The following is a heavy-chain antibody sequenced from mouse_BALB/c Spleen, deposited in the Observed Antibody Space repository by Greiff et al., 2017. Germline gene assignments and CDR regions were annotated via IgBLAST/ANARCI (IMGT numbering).Heavy chain of an antibody. D-gene: IGHD2-2*01. Sequence: VQLQQSGAELVRPGVSVKISCKGSGYTFTDYAMHWVKQSHAKSLEWIGVISTYYGDASYNQKFKCKATMTVDKSSSTAYMELARLTSEDSAIYYCAREGGYTDYYAMDYWGQGTSVTVSS. CDR2: ISTYYGDA. CDR3: AREGGYTDYYAMDY. CDR1: GYTFTDYA. V-gene: IGHV1S137*01. J-gene: IGHJ4*01.